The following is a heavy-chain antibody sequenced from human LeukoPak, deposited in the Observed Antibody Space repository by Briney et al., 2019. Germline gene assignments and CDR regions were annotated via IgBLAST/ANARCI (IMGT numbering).Heavy chain of an antibody. J-gene: IGHJ6*03. Sequence: SETLSLTCTVSGGSISSYYWSWIRQPPGKGLEWIGYIYYSGSTNYNPSLKSRVTISVDTSKNQFSLKLSSVTAADTAVYYCARVSDILTDYYPGYYYYMDVWGKGTTVTISS. CDR1: GGSISSYY. CDR2: IYYSGST. CDR3: ARVSDILTDYYPGYYYYMDV. D-gene: IGHD3-9*01. V-gene: IGHV4-59*01.